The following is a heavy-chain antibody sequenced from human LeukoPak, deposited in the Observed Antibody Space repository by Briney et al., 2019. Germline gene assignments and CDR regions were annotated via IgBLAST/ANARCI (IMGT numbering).Heavy chain of an antibody. CDR3: ATGVGYCSGGSCYRGDYYYYGMDV. CDR1: GYTLTELS. V-gene: IGHV1-24*01. Sequence: ASVKVSCKVSGYTLTELSMHWVRQAPGKGLEWMGGFDPEDGETIYAQKFQGRVTMTEDTSTDTAYMELSSLRSEDTAVYYCATGVGYCSGGSCYRGDYYYYGMDVWGQGTTVTVSS. D-gene: IGHD2-15*01. J-gene: IGHJ6*02. CDR2: FDPEDGET.